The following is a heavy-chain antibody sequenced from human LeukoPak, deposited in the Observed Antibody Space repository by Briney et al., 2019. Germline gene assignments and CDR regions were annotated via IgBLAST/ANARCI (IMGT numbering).Heavy chain of an antibody. J-gene: IGHJ4*02. V-gene: IGHV3-30*03. D-gene: IGHD3-3*01. Sequence: GGSLRLSCAASGFTFSSYAMHWVRQAPGKGLEWVAFISYDGSYKYYADSVKGRFTISRDNAKNSLYLQMNSLRAEDTAVYYCARDFWSGFYWGQGTLVTVSS. CDR2: ISYDGSYK. CDR3: ARDFWSGFY. CDR1: GFTFSSYA.